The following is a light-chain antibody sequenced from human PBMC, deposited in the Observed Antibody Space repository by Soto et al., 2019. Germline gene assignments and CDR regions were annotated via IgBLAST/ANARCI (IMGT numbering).Light chain of an antibody. Sequence: VLTQSPGTLSLSPGDRATLSCRASQTVISSYLAWYQQKPGQAPRLVMYAASSRAAGIPDRFSGSGSGTDFSLTIRRLEPEDFAVYYCQQYGGEPVFGQGTKV. V-gene: IGKV3-20*01. CDR2: AAS. J-gene: IGKJ1*01. CDR1: QTVISSY. CDR3: QQYGGEPV.